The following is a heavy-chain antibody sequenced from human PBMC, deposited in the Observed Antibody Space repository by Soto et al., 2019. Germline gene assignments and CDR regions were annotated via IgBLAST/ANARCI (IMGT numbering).Heavy chain of an antibody. V-gene: IGHV3-53*01. CDR1: GFTVSNNY. D-gene: IGHD2-15*01. CDR2: IYSGGYT. J-gene: IGHJ4*02. Sequence: EVQPVESGGGLIQPGGSLRLSCAVSGFTVSNNYMSWVRQAPGKGLEGVSVIYSGGYTAYGDSVKGRFTISRDNSKNNPFLQMKTLGPGGPAVVFCGAAPGGGGYWGQGTLVTVSS. CDR3: GAAPGGGGY.